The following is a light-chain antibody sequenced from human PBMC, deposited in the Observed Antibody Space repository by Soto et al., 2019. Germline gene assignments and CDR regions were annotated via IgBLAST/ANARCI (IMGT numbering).Light chain of an antibody. CDR3: QRYNNWPLT. V-gene: IGKV3-15*01. CDR2: DTS. Sequence: EIIMTQSPATLSVSPGEGATLSCRASQGIGDTLAWYQHKPGQTPRLLIYDTSTRATGVPARFSGSRSGTEFTLTTNPLQSEDFAIYYRQRYNNWPLTFGGGTKVDIK. J-gene: IGKJ4*01. CDR1: QGIGDT.